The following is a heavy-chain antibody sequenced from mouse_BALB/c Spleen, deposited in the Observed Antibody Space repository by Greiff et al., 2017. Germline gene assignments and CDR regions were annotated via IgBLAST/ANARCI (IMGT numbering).Heavy chain of an antibody. CDR1: GFTFSSYG. Sequence: EVQGVESGGDLVKPGGSLKLSCAASGFTFSSYGMSWVRQTPDKRLEWVATISSGGSYTYYPDSVKGRFTISRDNAKNTLYLQMSSLKSEDTAMYYCARHDGYYAYYAMDYWGQGTSVTVSS. CDR2: ISSGGSYT. J-gene: IGHJ4*01. V-gene: IGHV5-6*01. CDR3: ARHDGYYAYYAMDY. D-gene: IGHD2-3*01.